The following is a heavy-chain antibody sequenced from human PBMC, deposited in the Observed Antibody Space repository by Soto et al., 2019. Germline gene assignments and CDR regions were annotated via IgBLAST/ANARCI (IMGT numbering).Heavy chain of an antibody. CDR1: GGSFSGYY. J-gene: IGHJ2*01. D-gene: IGHD3-9*01. Sequence: SETLSLTCAVYGGSFSGYYWSWIRQPPGKGLEWIGEINHSGSTNYNPSLKSRVTISVDTSKNQFSLKLSSVTAADTAVYYCARTLFLTGYLSWYFDLWGRGTLVTVSS. CDR3: ARTLFLTGYLSWYFDL. V-gene: IGHV4-34*01. CDR2: INHSGST.